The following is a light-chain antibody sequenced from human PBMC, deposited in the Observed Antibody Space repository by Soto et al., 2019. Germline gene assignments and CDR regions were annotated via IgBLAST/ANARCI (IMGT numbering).Light chain of an antibody. CDR2: LGS. CDR3: MQALQTPPT. V-gene: IGKV2-28*01. Sequence: IVMTQSPLSLPVTPGEPASISCRSSQSILHSNGYNYLDWYLQKPGQSPQLLIYLGSNRASGVPDRFSGSGSGTDFTLRISRVEAEDVGVYYCMQALQTPPTFGQGTKVDIK. J-gene: IGKJ1*01. CDR1: QSILHSNGYNY.